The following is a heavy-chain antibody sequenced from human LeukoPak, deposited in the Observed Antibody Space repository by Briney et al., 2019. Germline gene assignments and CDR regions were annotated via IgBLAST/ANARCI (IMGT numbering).Heavy chain of an antibody. Sequence: PSETLSLTCTVSGGSISSSSYYWSWIRQPPGKGLEWIGEINHSGSTNYNPSLKSRVTISVDTSKNQFSLKLSSVTAADTAVYHCARVRDGDYGYIGFDPWGQGTLVTVSS. CDR2: INHSGST. D-gene: IGHD4-17*01. CDR3: ARVRDGDYGYIGFDP. CDR1: GGSISSSSYY. J-gene: IGHJ5*02. V-gene: IGHV4-39*07.